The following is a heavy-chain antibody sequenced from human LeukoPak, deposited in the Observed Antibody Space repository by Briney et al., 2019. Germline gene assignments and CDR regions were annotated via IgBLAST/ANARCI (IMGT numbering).Heavy chain of an antibody. CDR2: INSDGSST. Sequence: GGSLRLSCAASGVTFSSYWMHWVRQAPGKGLVWVSRINSDGSSTSYADSVKGRFTISRDNAKNTLYLQMNSLRAEDTAVYYCARVQGHPPNGLDIWGQGTMVTVSS. CDR3: ARVQGHPPNGLDI. J-gene: IGHJ3*02. V-gene: IGHV3-74*01. CDR1: GVTFSSYW. D-gene: IGHD2-8*01.